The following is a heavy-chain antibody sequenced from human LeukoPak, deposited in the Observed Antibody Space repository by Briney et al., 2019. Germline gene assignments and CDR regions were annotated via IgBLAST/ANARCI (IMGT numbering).Heavy chain of an antibody. D-gene: IGHD6-19*01. Sequence: SETLSLTCTVSGGTISSYYWSWIRQPPGKGLEWIGYIYYSGSTNYNPSLKSRVTMSVDTSKNQFSLKLSSVTAADTAVYYCARDVHIAVAGEWYFDLWGRGTLVTVSS. CDR1: GGTISSYY. J-gene: IGHJ2*01. CDR2: IYYSGST. CDR3: ARDVHIAVAGEWYFDL. V-gene: IGHV4-59*12.